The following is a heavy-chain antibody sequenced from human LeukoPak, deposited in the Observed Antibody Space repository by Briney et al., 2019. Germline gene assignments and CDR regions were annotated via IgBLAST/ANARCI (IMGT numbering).Heavy chain of an antibody. J-gene: IGHJ4*02. CDR3: ARVGAIGVVMTNAC. CDR2: ISSSSSYI. CDR1: GFTFSSYS. D-gene: IGHD3-3*01. V-gene: IGHV3-21*01. Sequence: GGSLRLSCAASGFTFSSYSMSWVRQAPGKGLEWVSSISSSSSYIYYADSEKGRFTISRDNAKNTPYLQMNSLRAEDTAVYYCARVGAIGVVMTNACWGQGRLLTV.